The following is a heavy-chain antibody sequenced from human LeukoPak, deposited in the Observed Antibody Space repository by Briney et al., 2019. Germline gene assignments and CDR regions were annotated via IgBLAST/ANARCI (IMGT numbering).Heavy chain of an antibody. Sequence: GGSLRLSCAASGFTFSSYSMNWVRQAPGKGLEWVSYISSSVSTIYNADSVKGRFTISRDNAKNSLYLQMNSLRAEDTAVYYCARAELSSGSLGAGMDVWGQGTTVTVSS. J-gene: IGHJ6*02. CDR3: ARAELSSGSLGAGMDV. CDR2: ISSSVSTI. CDR1: GFTFSSYS. D-gene: IGHD3-22*01. V-gene: IGHV3-48*04.